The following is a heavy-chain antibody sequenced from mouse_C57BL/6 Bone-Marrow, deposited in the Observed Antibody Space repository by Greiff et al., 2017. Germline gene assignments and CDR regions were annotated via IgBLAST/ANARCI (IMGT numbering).Heavy chain of an antibody. CDR1: GFNIKDDY. J-gene: IGHJ2*01. CDR2: IDPENGDT. D-gene: IGHD1-3*01. V-gene: IGHV14-4*01. CDR3: TKSSLY. Sequence: VQLQQSGAGLVRPGASVKLSCTASGFNIKDDYMHWVKQRPEQGLEWIGWIDPENGDTEYASKFQGKATITANTASNTAYLQLSSLTSEDTAVYYCTKSSLYWGQGTTLTVTA.